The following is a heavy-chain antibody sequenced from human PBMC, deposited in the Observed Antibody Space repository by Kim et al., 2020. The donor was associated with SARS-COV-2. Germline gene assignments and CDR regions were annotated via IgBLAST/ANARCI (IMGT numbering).Heavy chain of an antibody. CDR2: IYCNDGDT. CDR3: ARANGGVTTCSYYFDY. Sequence: GGSLRLSCVASGFNFNGYGMNWVRQAPGKGLDWVAVIYCNDGDTDYADAVKGRFTISRDNSKNTLYLQMSSLRAEDTALYYCARANGGVTTCSYYFDYWG. CDR1: GFNFNGYG. J-gene: IGHJ4*01. D-gene: IGHD5-18*01. V-gene: IGHV3-20*04.